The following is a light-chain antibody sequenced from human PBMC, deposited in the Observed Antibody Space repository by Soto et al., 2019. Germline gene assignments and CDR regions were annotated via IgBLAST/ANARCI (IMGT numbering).Light chain of an antibody. CDR2: SNN. J-gene: IGLJ2*01. CDR3: AAWDDSLNGGL. V-gene: IGLV1-44*01. Sequence: QSVLTQPPSASGTPGQRVTISCSGSSSNIGSNTVNWYQQLPGTAPKLLIYSNNQRPSGVPDRFSGSKSGTSASLAISGLQSEDEADYYCAAWDDSLNGGLFGGGTQLTVL. CDR1: SSNIGSNT.